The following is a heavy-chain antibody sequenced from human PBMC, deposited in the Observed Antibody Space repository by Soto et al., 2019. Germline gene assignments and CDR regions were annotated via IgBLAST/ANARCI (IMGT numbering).Heavy chain of an antibody. CDR2: IIAIFGNA. Sequence: ASVKVSCKASGYTFTSYGISWVRQAPGQGLEWMGGIIAIFGNANYAQKFQGRVTITADESTSTAYMELSSLRSEDTAVYYCARANQQWLVRGNFDYWGQGTLVTVSS. V-gene: IGHV1-69*13. J-gene: IGHJ4*02. D-gene: IGHD6-19*01. CDR3: ARANQQWLVRGNFDY. CDR1: GYTFTSYG.